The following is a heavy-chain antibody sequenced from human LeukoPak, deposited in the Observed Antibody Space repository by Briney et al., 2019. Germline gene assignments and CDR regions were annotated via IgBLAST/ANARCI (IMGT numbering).Heavy chain of an antibody. Sequence: GGSLRLSCAASGFTFSSYWMSWVRQAPGKGLEWVANIKQDGSEKYYVDSVKGRFTISRDNAKNSLYLQMNSLRAEDTAVYYCARVARGSGSYYTYYYYYYGMDVRGQGTTVTVSS. J-gene: IGHJ6*02. CDR3: ARVARGSGSYYTYYYYYYGMDV. V-gene: IGHV3-7*01. CDR2: IKQDGSEK. D-gene: IGHD3-10*01. CDR1: GFTFSSYW.